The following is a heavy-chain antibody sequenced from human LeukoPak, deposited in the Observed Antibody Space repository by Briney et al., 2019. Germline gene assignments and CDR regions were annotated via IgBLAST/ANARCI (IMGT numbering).Heavy chain of an antibody. Sequence: GASVKLSCKASGYTFTGYYMHWVRQAPGQGLEWMGWINPNSGGTNYAQKFQGRVTMTRDTSISTAYMELSRLRSDDTAVYYCARVGADIVVVPAAMACDYWGQGTLVTVSS. V-gene: IGHV1-2*02. CDR1: GYTFTGYY. CDR3: ARVGADIVVVPAAMACDY. D-gene: IGHD2-2*01. CDR2: INPNSGGT. J-gene: IGHJ4*02.